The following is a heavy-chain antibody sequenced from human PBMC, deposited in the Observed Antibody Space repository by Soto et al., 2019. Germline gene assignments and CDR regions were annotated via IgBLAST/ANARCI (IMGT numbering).Heavy chain of an antibody. D-gene: IGHD2-15*01. J-gene: IGHJ6*03. CDR1: GFTFSDYY. CDR3: ARDPRYCSGGSCYSAGENHYYYYIDV. V-gene: IGHV3-11*01. Sequence: QVQLVESGGGLVKPGGSLRLSCAASGFTFSDYYMSWIRQAPGKGLEWVSYISSGGSPIYYTDSVKDRFTISRDNGENSLYLQMNSLRAEDTAVYYCARDPRYCSGGSCYSAGENHYYYYIDVWGKGTTVTVSS. CDR2: ISSGGSPI.